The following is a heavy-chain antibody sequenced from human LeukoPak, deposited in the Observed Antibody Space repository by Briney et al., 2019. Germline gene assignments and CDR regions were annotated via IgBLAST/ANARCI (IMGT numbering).Heavy chain of an antibody. Sequence: SETLSLTCTVSGYSISSGYFWGWIRPPPGKGLEWIGSIYHSGSTFYNPSLRSRVTMSVDTSKNQFSLKVTTVTAADTAVYYCARGVAGTNWQYYMDVWGKGTTVTVSS. J-gene: IGHJ6*03. CDR1: GYSISSGYF. V-gene: IGHV4-38-2*02. CDR3: ARGVAGTNWQYYMDV. CDR2: IYHSGST. D-gene: IGHD6-19*01.